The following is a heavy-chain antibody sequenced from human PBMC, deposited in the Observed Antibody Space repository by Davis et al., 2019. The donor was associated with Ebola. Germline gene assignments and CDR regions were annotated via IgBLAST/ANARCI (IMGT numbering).Heavy chain of an antibody. CDR3: ARHVTPYGLRYFDWLSAAPFDY. D-gene: IGHD3-9*01. CDR1: GGSISSGGYY. V-gene: IGHV4-31*03. J-gene: IGHJ4*02. CDR2: IYYSGST. Sequence: PSETLSLTCTVSGGSISSGGYYWSWIRQHPGKGLEWIGYIYYSGSTYYNPSLKSRVTISVDTSKNQFSLKLSSVTAADTAVYYCARHVTPYGLRYFDWLSAAPFDYWGQGTLVTVSS.